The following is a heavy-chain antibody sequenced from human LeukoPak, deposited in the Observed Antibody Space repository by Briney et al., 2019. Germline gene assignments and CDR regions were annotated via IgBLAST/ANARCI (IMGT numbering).Heavy chain of an antibody. CDR2: ISGRSDNT. V-gene: IGHV3-23*01. CDR1: GFIFSNYA. CDR3: AKWGDYDVLTGYYVSDF. J-gene: IGHJ4*02. D-gene: IGHD3-9*01. Sequence: GGSLRLSCAASGFIFSNYAMYWVRQAPRKGPEWVSAISGRSDNTYYADSVKGRFTLSRDSSKNTLYLQMNSLRADDTAVYYCAKWGDYDVLTGYYVSDFWGQGTLVTVSS.